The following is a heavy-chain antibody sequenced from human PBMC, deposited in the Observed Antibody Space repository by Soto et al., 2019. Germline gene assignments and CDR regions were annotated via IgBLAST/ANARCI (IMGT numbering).Heavy chain of an antibody. J-gene: IGHJ4*02. V-gene: IGHV4-30-4*01. D-gene: IGHD5-12*01. CDR1: GGSISSVDYY. CDR3: ATAGYSGYDYPYVWGSYPQKYFDY. CDR2: IYDSGST. Sequence: PSETMFLTCTVSGGSISSVDYYGIWIRQPPGKGLEWIGYIYDSGSTYYNPSLKSRVTISVDTSKNQFSLRLSAVTAADTAVYYCATAGYSGYDYPYVWGSYPQKYFDYWGQGDLVTVSS.